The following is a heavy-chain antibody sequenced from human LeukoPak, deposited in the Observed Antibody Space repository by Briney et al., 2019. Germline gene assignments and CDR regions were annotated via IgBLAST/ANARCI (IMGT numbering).Heavy chain of an antibody. CDR2: IYYSGNT. D-gene: IGHD1-26*01. CDR1: GGSISGYY. V-gene: IGHV4-59*01. J-gene: IGHJ4*02. Sequence: PSETLSLTCTVSGGSISGYYWSWIRQPPGRGLEYIGYIYYSGNTNHNPALQSRVTISVDTSKNQFSLNLNSVTAADTAVYYCARLDTIGGTYPHNDYWGRGILVTVSS. CDR3: ARLDTIGGTYPHNDY.